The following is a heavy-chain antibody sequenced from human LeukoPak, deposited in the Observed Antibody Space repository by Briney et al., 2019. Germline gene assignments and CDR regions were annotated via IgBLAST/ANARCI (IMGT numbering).Heavy chain of an antibody. CDR2: ISYDGSNK. CDR3: ARRTRPIDY. V-gene: IGHV3-30-3*01. CDR1: GFTFSSYA. J-gene: IGHJ4*02. Sequence: GGSLRLSCAASGFTFSSYAMHWVRQAPGKGLEWVAVISYDGSNKYYADSVKGRFTISRDNSKNTLYLQMNSLRAEDTAVYYCARRTRPIDYWGQGTLVTVSS.